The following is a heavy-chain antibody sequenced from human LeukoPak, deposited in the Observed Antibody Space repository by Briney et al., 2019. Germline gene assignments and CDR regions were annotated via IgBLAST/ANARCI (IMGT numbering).Heavy chain of an antibody. CDR1: GFTFSSYG. CDR3: AKVVVPAALPSDY. V-gene: IGHV3-30*18. CDR2: ISYDGSNK. Sequence: GGSLRLSCAASGFTFSSYGMHWVRQAPGKGLEWVAVISYDGSNKYYADSVKGRFTISRDNSKNTLHLQMNSLRAEDTAVYYCAKVVVPAALPSDYWGQGTLVTISS. J-gene: IGHJ4*02. D-gene: IGHD2-2*01.